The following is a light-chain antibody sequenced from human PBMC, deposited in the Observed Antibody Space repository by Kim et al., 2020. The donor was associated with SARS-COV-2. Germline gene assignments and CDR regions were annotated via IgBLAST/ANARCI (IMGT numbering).Light chain of an antibody. J-gene: IGKJ1*01. CDR3: QQRIKWPRT. V-gene: IGKV3-11*01. CDR1: DSVSNY. CDR2: AAS. Sequence: LSPGARATLTRWTSDSVSNYLAWYQQKPGQAPRLLIYAASNRAPGIPARFSGSGSGSHFTLTISSLEPEDFAVYYCQQRIKWPRTFGQGTKVDIK.